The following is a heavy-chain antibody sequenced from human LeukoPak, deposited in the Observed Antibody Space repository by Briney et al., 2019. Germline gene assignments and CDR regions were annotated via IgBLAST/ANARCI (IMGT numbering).Heavy chain of an antibody. CDR2: LRGDGSST. D-gene: IGHD5-24*01. V-gene: IGHV3-74*01. Sequence: GGSLRLSCAASGFTFSSYWMHWVRQAPGKGRVWVSRLRGDGSSTSYADSVKGRFTISRDNAKNTLYLQMNSLRVEDTAVYYCGRDHYGYNSIDYWGQGTLVTVSS. CDR3: GRDHYGYNSIDY. J-gene: IGHJ4*02. CDR1: GFTFSSYW.